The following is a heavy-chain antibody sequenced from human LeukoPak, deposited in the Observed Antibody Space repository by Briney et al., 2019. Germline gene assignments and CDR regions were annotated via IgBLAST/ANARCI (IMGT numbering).Heavy chain of an antibody. J-gene: IGHJ4*02. Sequence: GGSLRLSCAASGFTFSSYSMNWVRQAPGKGLVWVSRINSDGSSTSYADSVKGRFTISRDNAKNTLYLQMNSLRAEDTAVYYCARVPRLTASTTGYEGRWGQGTLVTVSS. CDR2: INSDGSST. CDR3: ARVPRLTASTTGYEGR. V-gene: IGHV3-74*01. CDR1: GFTFSSYS. D-gene: IGHD2-21*02.